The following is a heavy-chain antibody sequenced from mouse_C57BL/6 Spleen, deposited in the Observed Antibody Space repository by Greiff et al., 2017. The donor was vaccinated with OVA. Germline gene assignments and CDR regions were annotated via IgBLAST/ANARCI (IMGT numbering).Heavy chain of an antibody. CDR1: GYTFTDYN. D-gene: IGHD2-4*01. CDR3: AGHSYDYDRAWFAY. Sequence: EVQLQQSGPELVKPGASVKIPCKASGYTFTDYNMDWVKQSHGKSLEWIGDINPNNGGTIYNQKFKGKATLTVDKSSSTAYMELRSLTSEDTAVYYCAGHSYDYDRAWFAYWGQGTLVTVSA. V-gene: IGHV1-18*01. J-gene: IGHJ3*01. CDR2: INPNNGGT.